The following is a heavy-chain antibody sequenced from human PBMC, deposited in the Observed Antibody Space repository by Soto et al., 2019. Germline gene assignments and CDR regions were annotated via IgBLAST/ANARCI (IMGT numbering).Heavy chain of an antibody. J-gene: IGHJ4*02. D-gene: IGHD2-15*01. CDR2: ISTYNDNI. Sequence: QVQLVQSGAEVKKPGASVKVSCKASGYIFTSYGISWVRQAPGQGLEWMGWISTYNDNINYAQNFQGRVTMTTDTSTGTAYMEVRSLRSDDTAVYYCARMVXTXGEGLDYWGQGTLVTVSS. CDR1: GYIFTSYG. CDR3: ARMVXTXGEGLDY. V-gene: IGHV1-18*01.